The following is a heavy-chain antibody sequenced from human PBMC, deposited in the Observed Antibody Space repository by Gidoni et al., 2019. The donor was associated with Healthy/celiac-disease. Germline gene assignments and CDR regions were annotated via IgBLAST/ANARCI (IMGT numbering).Heavy chain of an antibody. J-gene: IGHJ6*02. CDR1: GSTFSTYS. V-gene: IGHV3-48*01. CDR3: ARDLVYYGMDV. D-gene: IGHD2-2*01. CDR2: ISSSSSTI. Sequence: EMQLVESGEGLVQPGGSLSLSCAASGSTFSTYSQNWVHQAPGKGLEWVSYISSSSSTIYYADSVKGRFTIYRDNAKNSLYLQMNSLRAEDTAVYYCARDLVYYGMDVWGQGTTVTVSS.